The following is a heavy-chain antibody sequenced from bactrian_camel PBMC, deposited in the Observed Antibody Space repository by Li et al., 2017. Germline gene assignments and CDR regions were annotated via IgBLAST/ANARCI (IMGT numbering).Heavy chain of an antibody. CDR1: GYILSRNC. V-gene: IGHV3S54*01. D-gene: IGHD1*01. CDR3: VADNSTGPQCPPGWLGSGVVKADRGY. CDR2: TVTAGGSI. Sequence: HVQLVESGGGSVQAGGSLRLSCVTSGYILSRNCLAWFRQLPGKEREGVAATVTAGGSIDYADSVKGRFTISQDNAKNTMYLQMNSLKAEDTAMYYCVADNSTGPQCPPGWLGSGVVKADRGYWGQGTQVTVS. J-gene: IGHJ6*01.